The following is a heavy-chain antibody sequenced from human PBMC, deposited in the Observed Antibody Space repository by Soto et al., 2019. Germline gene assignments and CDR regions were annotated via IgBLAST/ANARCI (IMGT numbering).Heavy chain of an antibody. CDR1: GFTFSSYA. Sequence: GGSLRLSCAASGFTFSSYAMHWVRQAPGKGLEWVAVISYDGSNKYYADSVKGRFTISRDNSKNTLYLQMNSLRAEDTAVYYCARDWCSGGSCFYYYYGMDVWGQGTTVTVSS. CDR2: ISYDGSNK. CDR3: ARDWCSGGSCFYYYYGMDV. V-gene: IGHV3-30-3*01. D-gene: IGHD2-15*01. J-gene: IGHJ6*02.